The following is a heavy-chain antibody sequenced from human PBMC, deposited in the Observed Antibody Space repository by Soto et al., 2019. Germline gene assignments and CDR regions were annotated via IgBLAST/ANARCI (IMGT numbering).Heavy chain of an antibody. CDR3: ARVDCTGGSCRPYYYYDMDV. D-gene: IGHD2-15*01. Sequence: GGSLRLSCAASGFTFSTYGMNWVRQAPGKGLEWVAVIWYDGSQKYYADSVKGRFTVSRDNSKNTLYLQMNNLRVEDTAVYYCARVDCTGGSCRPYYYYDMDVWGQGTTVTVS. V-gene: IGHV3-33*01. CDR1: GFTFSTYG. J-gene: IGHJ6*02. CDR2: IWYDGSQK.